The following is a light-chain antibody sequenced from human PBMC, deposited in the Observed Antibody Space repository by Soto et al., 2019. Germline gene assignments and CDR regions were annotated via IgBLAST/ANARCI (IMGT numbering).Light chain of an antibody. J-gene: IGKJ1*01. CDR1: QSVGSSY. CDR3: QQYTTSSWT. CDR2: GTS. Sequence: EIVLTQSPGTLSLSPGERATLSCSASQSVGSSYLAWYQQKPGQAPRVLIYGTSSRATGIPDRFSGSGSGTDFTLTISRLEPEDFAVYYCQQYTTSSWTFGQGTKVEVE. V-gene: IGKV3-20*01.